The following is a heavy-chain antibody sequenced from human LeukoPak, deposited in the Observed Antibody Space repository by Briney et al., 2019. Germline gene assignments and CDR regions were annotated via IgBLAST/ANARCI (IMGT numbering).Heavy chain of an antibody. D-gene: IGHD3-10*01. CDR1: GFTFSSYA. CDR3: AKGRVRFGELLSLFDY. V-gene: IGHV3-23*01. CDR2: ISGSGGST. J-gene: IGHJ4*02. Sequence: GGSLRLSCAASGFTFSSYAMSWVRQAPGKGLEWVSAISGSGGSTYYADSVKGRFTISRDNSKNTLYLQMNSLRAEDTAVYYCAKGRVRFGELLSLFDYWGQGTLVTVSS.